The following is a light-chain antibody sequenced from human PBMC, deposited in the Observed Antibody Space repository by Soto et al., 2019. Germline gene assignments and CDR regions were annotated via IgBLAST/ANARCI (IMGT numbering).Light chain of an antibody. CDR1: SSDVGGYDY. CDR2: EVS. CDR3: SSYVGISNEI. Sequence: QSALTQPPSASGSPGQSVTISCTGTSSDVGGYDYVSWYQQQPGKAPKLIIYEVSNRPSGVPDRFSGSKSGNTASLTVSGLQAEDEADYYCSSYVGISNEIFGAGTKLTVL. V-gene: IGLV2-8*01. J-gene: IGLJ2*01.